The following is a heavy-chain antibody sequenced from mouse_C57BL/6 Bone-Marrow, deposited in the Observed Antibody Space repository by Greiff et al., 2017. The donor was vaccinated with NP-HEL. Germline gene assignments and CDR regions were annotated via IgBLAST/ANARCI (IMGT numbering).Heavy chain of an antibody. CDR3: TTRDTTVVGDY. CDR1: GFNIKDYY. D-gene: IGHD1-1*01. CDR2: IDPEDGDT. V-gene: IGHV14-1*01. Sequence: VHVKQSGAELVRPGASVKLSCTASGFNIKDYYMHWVKQRPEQGLEWIGRIDPEDGDTEYAPKFQGKATMTADTSSNTAYLQLSSLTSEDTAVYYCTTRDTTVVGDYWGQGTTLTVSS. J-gene: IGHJ2*01.